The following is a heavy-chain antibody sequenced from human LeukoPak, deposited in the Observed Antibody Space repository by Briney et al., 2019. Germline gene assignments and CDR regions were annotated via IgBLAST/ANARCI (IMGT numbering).Heavy chain of an antibody. D-gene: IGHD4-17*01. CDR1: GYTFTSYY. CDR2: INPSGGST. CDR3: ARSLSHMVTTYWYFDL. V-gene: IGHV1-46*01. J-gene: IGHJ2*01. Sequence: ASVKVSCKASGYTFTSYYMHWVRQAPGQGLEWMGIINPSGGSTSYAQKFQGRVTMTRDMSTSTAYMELSSLRSEDTAVYYCARSLSHMVTTYWYFDLWGRGTLVTVSS.